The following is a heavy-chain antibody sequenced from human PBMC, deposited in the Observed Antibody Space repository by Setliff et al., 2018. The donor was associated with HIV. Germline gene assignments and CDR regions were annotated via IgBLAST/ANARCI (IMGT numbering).Heavy chain of an antibody. J-gene: IGHJ4*02. CDR1: GFTFSSYW. D-gene: IGHD2-15*01. CDR2: ISSDGSST. CDR3: AKGRCSGSSCYFDY. Sequence: GGSLRLSCAVSGFTFSSYWMHWVRQAPGKGLVWVSRISSDGSSTSYADSVKGRFTISRDNAKNTLYLQMHSLRAEDTGIYYCAKGRCSGSSCYFDYWGQGTLVTVSS. V-gene: IGHV3-74*01.